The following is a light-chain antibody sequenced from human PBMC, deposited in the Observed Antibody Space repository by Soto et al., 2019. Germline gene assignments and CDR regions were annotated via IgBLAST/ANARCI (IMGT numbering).Light chain of an antibody. CDR1: SSNIGAGYD. Sequence: QSVLTQPPSVSGAPGQRVTISCTGSSSNIGAGYDVHWYHQLPGTAPKLLIYGNTNRPSGVPDRFSGSKSGTSASLAITGLQAEDDADYYCQSFDSSLSGSVVFGGGTKLTVL. J-gene: IGLJ2*01. CDR3: QSFDSSLSGSVV. V-gene: IGLV1-40*01. CDR2: GNT.